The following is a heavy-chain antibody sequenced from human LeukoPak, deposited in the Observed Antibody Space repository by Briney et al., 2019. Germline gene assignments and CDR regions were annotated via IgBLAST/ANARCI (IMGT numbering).Heavy chain of an antibody. Sequence: GGSLRLSCAASGFTFRSYEMNWVRQAPGRGLEWVSYISSSGSTIFYADSVKGRFTISRDNAKNSLYLQMNSLRAEDTAVYYCARDLEYTTSSGDYWGQGTLVIVSS. V-gene: IGHV3-48*03. CDR3: ARDLEYTTSSGDY. CDR2: ISSSGSTI. D-gene: IGHD6-6*01. J-gene: IGHJ4*02. CDR1: GFTFRSYE.